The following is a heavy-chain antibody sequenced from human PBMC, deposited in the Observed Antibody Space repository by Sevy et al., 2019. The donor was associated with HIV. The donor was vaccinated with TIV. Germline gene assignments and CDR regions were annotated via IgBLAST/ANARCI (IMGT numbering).Heavy chain of an antibody. CDR1: GFTFTDYA. CDR3: TRWKGAQSVFDY. D-gene: IGHD1-1*01. CDR2: FKRKADGGTL. J-gene: IGHJ4*02. Sequence: GGCLSLSCTASGFTFTDYAMNWVRQSPGKGLEWVDFFKRKADGGTLDHAASVKGRFTISRDDSKNIAYLQMNDLKTDDTGVYYYTRWKGAQSVFDYWGQGALVTVSS. V-gene: IGHV3-49*04.